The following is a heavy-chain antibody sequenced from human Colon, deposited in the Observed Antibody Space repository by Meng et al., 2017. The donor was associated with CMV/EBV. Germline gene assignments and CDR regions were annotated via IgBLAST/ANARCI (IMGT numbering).Heavy chain of an antibody. V-gene: IGHV3-21*01. CDR1: GFTFSNYA. J-gene: IGHJ4*02. Sequence: GESLKISCTASGFTFSNYAMNWVRQAPGKGLEWVATIRSGSRDISYADSVEGRFTISRDDAKNSLYLEMNSLRAEDTAVYYCARDSWYYDPLTSSSTPWFDYWGQGALVTVSS. CDR3: ARDSWYYDPLTSSSTPWFDY. D-gene: IGHD3-9*01. CDR2: IRSGSRDI.